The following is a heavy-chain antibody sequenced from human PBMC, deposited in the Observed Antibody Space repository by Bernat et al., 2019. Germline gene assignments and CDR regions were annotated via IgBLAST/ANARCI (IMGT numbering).Heavy chain of an antibody. V-gene: IGHV1-69*04. CDR3: AREVESRAVTTWYGMGV. CDR1: GGTFSSYA. CDR2: IIPILGIA. D-gene: IGHD4-17*01. J-gene: IGHJ6*02. Sequence: QVQLVQSGAGVKKPGSSVKVSCKASGGTFSSYAISWVRQAPGQGLEWMGRIIPILGIANYAQKFQSRVTITADKSTSTAYMELSSLRSEDTAVYYCAREVESRAVTTWYGMGVWGHGTTVTVSS.